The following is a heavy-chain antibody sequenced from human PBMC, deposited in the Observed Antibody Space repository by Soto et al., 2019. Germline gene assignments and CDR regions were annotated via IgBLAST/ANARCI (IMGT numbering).Heavy chain of an antibody. CDR2: IIPIVGSA. CDR3: ARSQGSSTSLEIYYYYYYGMEV. CDR1: GGTFSSYA. Sequence: QVQLVQSGAEVKKPGSLVKLSCKASGGTFSSYAISWVRQAPGQGLEWMGGIIPIVGSANYAQKFQGRVKITAAESTSTAYMELSSLRSEDTAVYYCARSQGSSTSLEIYYYYYYGMEVWGQGTKVTVSS. V-gene: IGHV1-69*01. J-gene: IGHJ6*02. D-gene: IGHD2-2*01.